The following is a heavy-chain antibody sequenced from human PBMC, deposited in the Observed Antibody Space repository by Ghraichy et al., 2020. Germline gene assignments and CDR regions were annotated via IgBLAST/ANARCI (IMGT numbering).Heavy chain of an antibody. V-gene: IGHV1-18*01. CDR2: ISAYNGNT. D-gene: IGHD2-2*03. CDR3: ARDSVDIVVVPAANYYYYYYMDV. CDR1: GYTFTSYG. Sequence: ASVKVSCKASGYTFTSYGISCVRQAPGQGLEWMGWISAYNGNTNYAQKLQGRVTMTTDTSTSTAYMELRSLRSDDTAVYYCARDSVDIVVVPAANYYYYYYMDVWGKGTTVTVSS. J-gene: IGHJ6*03.